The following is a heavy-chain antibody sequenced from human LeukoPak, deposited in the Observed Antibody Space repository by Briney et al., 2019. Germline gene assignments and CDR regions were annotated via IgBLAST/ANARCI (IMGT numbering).Heavy chain of an antibody. V-gene: IGHV4-34*01. CDR3: ARGTYYYGSGNWFDP. Sequence: SETLSLTCAVYGGSFSGYYWSWIRQPPGKGLEWIGEINHSGSTNYNPSLKSRVTISVDTSKNQFSLKLSSVTAADMAVYYCARGTYYYGSGNWFDPWGQGTLVTVSS. J-gene: IGHJ5*02. D-gene: IGHD3-10*01. CDR1: GGSFSGYY. CDR2: INHSGST.